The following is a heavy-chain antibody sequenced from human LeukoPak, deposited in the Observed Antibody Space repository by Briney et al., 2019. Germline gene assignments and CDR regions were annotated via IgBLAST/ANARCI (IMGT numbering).Heavy chain of an antibody. CDR3: ARGTPNDFWSGYFGDAFDI. D-gene: IGHD3-3*01. CDR1: GGTFSSYA. J-gene: IGHJ3*02. CDR2: IIPIFGTA. V-gene: IGHV1-69*06. Sequence: GSSVKVSCKASGGTFSSYAISWVRQAPGQGLEWMGGIIPIFGTANYAQKFQGRVTITADKSTSTAYMELSRLRAEDTAVYYCARGTPNDFWSGYFGDAFDIWGQGTMVTVSS.